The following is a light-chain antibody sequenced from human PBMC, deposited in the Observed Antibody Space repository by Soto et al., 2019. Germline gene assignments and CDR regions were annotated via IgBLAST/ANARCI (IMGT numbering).Light chain of an antibody. Sequence: EIVMTQSPATLSVSPGERATLSCRASQTISNNLAWYQQKPGQAPRLLIYGASTRASGIPARFSGRGSGTEFTLTISSLQSEDFAVYYCQQRHMWPITFGQGTRLEIK. CDR3: QQRHMWPIT. J-gene: IGKJ5*01. CDR2: GAS. V-gene: IGKV3-15*01. CDR1: QTISNN.